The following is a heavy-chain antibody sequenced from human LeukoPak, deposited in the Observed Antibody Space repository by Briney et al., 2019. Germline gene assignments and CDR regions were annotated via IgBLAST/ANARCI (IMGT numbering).Heavy chain of an antibody. CDR1: GDTFTGYY. V-gene: IGHV1-2*02. CDR3: ARVGKWELDRFHDY. D-gene: IGHD1-26*01. Sequence: ASVKVSCKASGDTFTGYYIHWVRQAPGQGLEWMGWINPNTGGTYYTQHFQGRVTMTRDTSISTAYMELSRLRSDDTAVYYCARVGKWELDRFHDYWGQGTLVTVSS. J-gene: IGHJ4*02. CDR2: INPNTGGT.